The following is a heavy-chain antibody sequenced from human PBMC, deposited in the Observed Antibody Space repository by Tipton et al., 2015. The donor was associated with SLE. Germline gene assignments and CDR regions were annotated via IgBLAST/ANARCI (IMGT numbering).Heavy chain of an antibody. J-gene: IGHJ3*02. D-gene: IGHD2-15*01. Sequence: TLSLTCAVSGYSISSNYYWGWIRQPPGKGLEWIGSIYHSGTTYYNPSLKSRVTISIDTSINQFSLKVSSVTAADTAVYYCARAYCSGGSCYSAFDIWGQGTMVTVSS. CDR1: GYSISSNYY. CDR3: ARAYCSGGSCYSAFDI. CDR2: IYHSGTT. V-gene: IGHV4-38-2*01.